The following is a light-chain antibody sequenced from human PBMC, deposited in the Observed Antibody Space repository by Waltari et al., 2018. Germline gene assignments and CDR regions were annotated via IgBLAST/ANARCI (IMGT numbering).Light chain of an antibody. Sequence: SYELTQPSSVSVSPGQTATITCSGDNLGNKYTCWYQPKTGQSPVLIIYQDVKRPSGVPERFSASIAGNTATLTISGAQALDEADYYCQVWDTSLNYVFGAGTKVTVL. J-gene: IGLJ1*01. CDR3: QVWDTSLNYV. CDR2: QDV. CDR1: NLGNKY. V-gene: IGLV3-1*01.